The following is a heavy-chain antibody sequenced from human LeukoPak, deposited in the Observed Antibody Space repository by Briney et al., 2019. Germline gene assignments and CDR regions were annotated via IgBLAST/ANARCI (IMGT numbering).Heavy chain of an antibody. CDR1: GFTFSDYY. J-gene: IGHJ4*02. CDR3: AREPSLVGATDDY. V-gene: IGHV3-11*04. D-gene: IGHD1-26*01. CDR2: ISSSGSTI. Sequence: GGSLRLSCAASGFTFSDYYMSWIRQAPGKGLEWVPYISSSGSTIYYADSVKGRFTISRDNAKNSLYLQMNSLRAEDTAVYYCAREPSLVGATDDYWGQGTLVTVSS.